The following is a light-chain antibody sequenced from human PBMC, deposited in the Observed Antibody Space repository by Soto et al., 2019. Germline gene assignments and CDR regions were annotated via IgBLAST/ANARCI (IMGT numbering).Light chain of an antibody. J-gene: IGLJ2*01. CDR3: AAWDGSLNNVL. Sequence: ELTQPPSASGTPGQRVTISCSGSGSSIGTNTVNWYRQLPGTAPKLLIYGDNQRPSGVPDRFSGSKSGTSASLAISGLQSEDEAEYYCAAWDGSLNNVLFGGGTKLTVL. CDR1: GSSIGTNT. CDR2: GDN. V-gene: IGLV1-44*01.